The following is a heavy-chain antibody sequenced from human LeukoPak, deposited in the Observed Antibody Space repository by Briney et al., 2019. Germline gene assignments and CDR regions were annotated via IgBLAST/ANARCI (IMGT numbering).Heavy chain of an antibody. CDR2: ISYDGSNK. V-gene: IGHV3-30*18. J-gene: IGHJ5*02. Sequence: PGGSLRLSCAASGFTFSNYGMHWVRQAPGKGLEWVAVISYDGSNKYYADSVKGRFTISRDNSKNTLYLQMNSLRAEDTAVYYCANARAGTSFDPWGQGTLVTVSP. CDR1: GFTFSNYG. D-gene: IGHD1-7*01. CDR3: ANARAGTSFDP.